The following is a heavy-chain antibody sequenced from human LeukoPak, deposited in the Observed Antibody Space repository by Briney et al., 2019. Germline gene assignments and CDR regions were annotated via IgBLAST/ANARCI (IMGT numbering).Heavy chain of an antibody. V-gene: IGHV1-18*01. CDR2: ISVYNGNT. CDR1: GFTFTSSA. Sequence: ASVKVSCKASGFTFTSSAMQWVRQAPGQGLEWMGWISVYNGNTNYAQKLQGRVTMTTDTSTSTAYMELRSLRSDDTAVYYCARGPYSSGWELKYYFDYWGQGTLVTVSS. CDR3: ARGPYSSGWELKYYFDY. D-gene: IGHD6-19*01. J-gene: IGHJ4*02.